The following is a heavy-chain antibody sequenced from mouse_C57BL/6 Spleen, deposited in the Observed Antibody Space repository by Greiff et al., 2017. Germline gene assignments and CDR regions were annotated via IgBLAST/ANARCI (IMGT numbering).Heavy chain of an antibody. V-gene: IGHV3-6*01. J-gene: IGHJ2*01. CDR2: ISYDGSN. CDR1: GYSITSGYY. CDR3: ARRWHGGNFDY. Sequence: ESGPGLVKPSQSLSLTCSVTGYSITSGYYWNWIRQFPGNKLEWMGYISYDGSNNYNPSLKNRISITRDTSKNQFFLKLNSVTTEDTATYYCARRWHGGNFDYWGQGTTLTVSS. D-gene: IGHD1-1*02.